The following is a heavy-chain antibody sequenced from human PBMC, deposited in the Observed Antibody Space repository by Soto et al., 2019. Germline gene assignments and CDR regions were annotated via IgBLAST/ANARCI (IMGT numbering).Heavy chain of an antibody. V-gene: IGHV6-1*01. D-gene: IGHD3-9*01. J-gene: IGHJ5*02. CDR2: TYYRSKWYN. CDR1: GDSVSSNSAA. Sequence: PSQTLSLTCAISGDSVSSNSAAWNWIRQSPSRGLEWLGRTYYRSKWYNDYAVSVKSRITINPDTSKNQFSLQLNSVTPEDTAVYYCARDQLLRYFDWLNGAHWLDPWGQGTLVTVSS. CDR3: ARDQLLRYFDWLNGAHWLDP.